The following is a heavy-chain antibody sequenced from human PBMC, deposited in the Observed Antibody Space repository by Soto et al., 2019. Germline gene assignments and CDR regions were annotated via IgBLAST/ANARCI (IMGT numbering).Heavy chain of an antibody. Sequence: QVHLVQSGAEVKKPGSSVKVSCKTSRVSFNNNGIGWVRQAPGHGLEWMGGVSPPFRTSNYARKFQGRISITADASTGTVNMELSSLTSEDTAQYYCARVLYYGSGSYSPYGMDVWGQGTTVTVSS. D-gene: IGHD3-10*01. CDR3: ARVLYYGSGSYSPYGMDV. J-gene: IGHJ6*02. V-gene: IGHV1-69*01. CDR2: VSPPFRTS. CDR1: RVSFNNNG.